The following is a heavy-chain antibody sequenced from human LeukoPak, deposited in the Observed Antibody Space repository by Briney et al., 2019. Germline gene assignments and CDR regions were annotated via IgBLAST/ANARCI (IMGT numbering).Heavy chain of an antibody. CDR1: GYTFTSYY. CDR2: INPSGDST. CDR3: ARDTFSGYDFGY. Sequence: ASVKVSCKASGYTFTSYYMHWVRQAPGQGLEWMGIINPSGDSTSYAQKFQGRVTMTRDTSTSTVYMELSSLRSEDTAVYYCARDTFSGYDFGYWGQGTLVTVSS. V-gene: IGHV1-46*01. J-gene: IGHJ4*02. D-gene: IGHD5-12*01.